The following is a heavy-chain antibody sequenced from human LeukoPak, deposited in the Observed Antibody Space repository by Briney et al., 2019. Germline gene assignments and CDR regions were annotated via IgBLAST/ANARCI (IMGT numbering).Heavy chain of an antibody. CDR2: IYPRDGST. D-gene: IGHD3-22*01. CDR1: GYTFTSNY. V-gene: IGHV1-46*01. J-gene: IGHJ4*02. CDR3: ARVAHYYDSSGYYFDY. Sequence: ASVKVSCKASGYTFTSNYIHWVRQAPGQGLEWMGMIYPRDGSTSYAQKFQGRVTITADESTSTAYMELSSLRSEDTAVYYCARVAHYYDSSGYYFDYWGQGTLVTVSS.